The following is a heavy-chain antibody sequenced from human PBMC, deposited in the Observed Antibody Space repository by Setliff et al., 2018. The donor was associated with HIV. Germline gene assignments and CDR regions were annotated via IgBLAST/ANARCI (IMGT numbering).Heavy chain of an antibody. V-gene: IGHV4-59*01. CDR1: GGSISSYY. D-gene: IGHD4-17*01. CDR2: IYYNGNT. J-gene: IGHJ4*01. CDR3: AREIYGGNSRPFDY. Sequence: LSLTCTVSGGSISSYYWSWIRQPPGKGLEWIGYIYYNGNTNYNPSLKSRVTISVDTSKNQLSLKLSSVTAADTAVYYCAREIYGGNSRPFDYWGHGTLVTVSS.